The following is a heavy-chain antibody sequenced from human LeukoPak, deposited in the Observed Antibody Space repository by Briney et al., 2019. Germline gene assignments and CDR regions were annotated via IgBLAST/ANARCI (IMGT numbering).Heavy chain of an antibody. D-gene: IGHD3-22*01. CDR1: GFTFSSYA. V-gene: IGHV3-23*01. Sequence: GGSLRLSCAASGFTFSSYAMNWVRQAPGKGLERVSGISGSGDNTYYADSVKGRFTISRGNSKNTLYLQMNSLRAEDTAVYYCAKDRDYYDSSDYYYVAYYFDYWGQGTLVTVSS. CDR3: AKDRDYYDSSDYYYVAYYFDY. CDR2: ISGSGDNT. J-gene: IGHJ4*02.